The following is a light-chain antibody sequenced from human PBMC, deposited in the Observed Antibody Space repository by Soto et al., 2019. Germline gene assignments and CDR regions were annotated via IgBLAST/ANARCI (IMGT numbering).Light chain of an antibody. CDR3: QQYAHSQT. Sequence: EIVLTQSPGALSLSPGERATLSCRASQSVRSNYLAWYQQKPGQAPRLLIFGASTRATGIPDRFSGSGSGTVFTLTISRLEPEDFAVYYCQQYAHSQTFGQGAKV. J-gene: IGKJ1*01. CDR2: GAS. V-gene: IGKV3-20*01. CDR1: QSVRSNY.